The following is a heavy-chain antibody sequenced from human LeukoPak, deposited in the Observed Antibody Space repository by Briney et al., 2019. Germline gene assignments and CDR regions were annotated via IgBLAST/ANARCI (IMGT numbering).Heavy chain of an antibody. V-gene: IGHV4-59*08. CDR1: GGSISSYY. Sequence: SETLSLTCTVSGGSISSYYWSWIRQPPGKGLEWIGYIYYSGSTNYNPSLKSRVTISVDTSKNQFSLKLSSVTAADTAVYYCARLGPTYYYDSSGYYYGSRAFDIWGQGTMVTVSS. CDR3: ARLGPTYYYDSSGYYYGSRAFDI. J-gene: IGHJ3*02. CDR2: IYYSGST. D-gene: IGHD3-22*01.